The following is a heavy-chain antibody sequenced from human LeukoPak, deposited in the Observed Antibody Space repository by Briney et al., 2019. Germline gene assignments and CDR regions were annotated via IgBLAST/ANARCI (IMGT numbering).Heavy chain of an antibody. J-gene: IGHJ6*02. D-gene: IGHD3-10*01. Sequence: PGGSLRLSCAVSGFTFSSYEMNWVRQAPGQGLEWVSYISSSGSTIYYADSVKGRFTISRDNAKNSLYLQMNSLRAEDTAVYYCARYYGSGRGYCGLDVWGQGTTVTVSS. CDR3: ARYYGSGRGYCGLDV. CDR2: ISSSGSTI. V-gene: IGHV3-48*03. CDR1: GFTFSSYE.